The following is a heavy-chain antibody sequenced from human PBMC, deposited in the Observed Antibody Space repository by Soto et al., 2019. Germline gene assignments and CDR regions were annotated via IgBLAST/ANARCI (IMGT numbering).Heavy chain of an antibody. CDR3: ARDLVSGSDFWSAYNGGYFDY. D-gene: IGHD3-3*01. CDR1: WYTFRNYD. CDR2: MRPYDGNT. J-gene: IGHJ4*02. Sequence: GASVEVFCKASWYTFRNYDITWVRQAPRQGPEWMAWMRPYDGNTNYAQEPQGSVTTTTDTSTSTAYMEVRSLTSEDTAMYYCARDLVSGSDFWSAYNGGYFDYWAQGTLVTVSS. V-gene: IGHV1-18*01.